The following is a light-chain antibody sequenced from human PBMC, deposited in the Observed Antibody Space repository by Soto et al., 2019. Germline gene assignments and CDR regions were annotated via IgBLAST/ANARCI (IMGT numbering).Light chain of an antibody. CDR1: QGIRND. V-gene: IGKV1-6*01. Sequence: AIQLTQSQSSLSASVGDRVSITCRASQGIRNDLGWYQHKPGKATKLLIHGASSLHSGVPSRFSGSASGTEFTLTISSLQPEDLASYYCLQDHSYPWTFGQGTKVEI. CDR3: LQDHSYPWT. CDR2: GAS. J-gene: IGKJ1*01.